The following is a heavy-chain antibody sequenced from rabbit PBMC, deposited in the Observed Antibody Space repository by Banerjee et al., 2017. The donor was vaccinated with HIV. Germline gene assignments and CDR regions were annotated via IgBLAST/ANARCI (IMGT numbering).Heavy chain of an antibody. D-gene: IGHD4-1*01. CDR1: GFSFSSGYD. J-gene: IGHJ4*01. V-gene: IGHV1S45*01. CDR3: ARDLAGVIGWNFNL. CDR2: SYAGSSGST. Sequence: QEQLEESGGDLVKPEGSLTLTCTASGFSFSSGYDIHWVRQAPGKGLEWIACSYAGSSGSTYYANWAKGRFTISKASWTTVTLQMTSLTAADTASYFCARDLAGVIGWNFNLWGPGTLVTVS.